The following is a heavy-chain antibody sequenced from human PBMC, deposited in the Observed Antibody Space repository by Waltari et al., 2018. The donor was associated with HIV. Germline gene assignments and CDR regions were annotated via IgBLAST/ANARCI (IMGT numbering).Heavy chain of an antibody. D-gene: IGHD3-22*01. Sequence: QLQLQESGPGLVKPSETLSLTCTVSGGSIGSSSYYWGWIRQPPGKGLEWIGNIYYSGSTYYNPSLKSRVTGSVDTSKNQFSLKVSSVTAADTAVYFCARVRPLPNYYDNSGTYWYFDLWGRGTLVTVSS. CDR2: IYYSGST. CDR3: ARVRPLPNYYDNSGTYWYFDL. J-gene: IGHJ2*01. CDR1: GGSIGSSSYY. V-gene: IGHV4-39*07.